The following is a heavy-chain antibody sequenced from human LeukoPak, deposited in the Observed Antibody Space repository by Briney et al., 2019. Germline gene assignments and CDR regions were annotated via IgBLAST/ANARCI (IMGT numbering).Heavy chain of an antibody. J-gene: IGHJ4*02. D-gene: IGHD4-23*01. CDR3: ARGHYGGNRYFDI. CDR2: IHPNSGKT. CDR1: VSSFTINE. Sequence: ASVTLSLTSSVSSFTINEINWVRQAPGQGLEWVGWIHPNSGKTGYAQKFQGRVTMTRDTTTETAFMQLSSLKFDDTAIFYCARGHYGGNRYFDIWGQGTLVTVSS. V-gene: IGHV1-8*02.